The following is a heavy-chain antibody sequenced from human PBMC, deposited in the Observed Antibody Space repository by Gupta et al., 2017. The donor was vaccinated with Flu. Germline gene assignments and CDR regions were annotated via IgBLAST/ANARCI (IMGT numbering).Heavy chain of an antibody. Sequence: QVQLVQSGAEVKKPGSSVKVSCKASGGPFSSYAISWVRQAPGQGLEWMGGIIPILGTANYAQKFQGRVTITADESTSTAYMELSSLRSEDTAVYYCARDADYGDYAPGDWGQGTLVTVSS. J-gene: IGHJ4*02. V-gene: IGHV1-69*01. D-gene: IGHD4-17*01. CDR1: GGPFSSYA. CDR3: ARDADYGDYAPGD. CDR2: IIPILGTA.